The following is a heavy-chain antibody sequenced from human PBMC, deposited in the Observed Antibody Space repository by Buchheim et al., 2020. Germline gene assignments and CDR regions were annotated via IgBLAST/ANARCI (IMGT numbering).Heavy chain of an antibody. CDR2: IWYDGSQK. CDR3: ARVGNSRSQYRYYYYYMDV. Sequence: VQLLESGGTLVQPGGSLRLSCAASGFTFSRFGMHWVRQAPGKGLEWVAGIWYDGSQKYYADSVKGRFTISRDNAKNSLYLQMNSLRAEDTAVYYCARVGNSRSQYRYYYYYMDVWGKGTT. J-gene: IGHJ6*03. CDR1: GFTFSRFG. V-gene: IGHV3-33*01. D-gene: IGHD4-23*01.